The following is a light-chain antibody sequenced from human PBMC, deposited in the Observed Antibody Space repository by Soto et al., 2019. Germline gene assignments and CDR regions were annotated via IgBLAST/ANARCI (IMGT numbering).Light chain of an antibody. CDR3: LQHNSYPST. J-gene: IGKJ1*01. V-gene: IGKV1-17*01. CDR2: AAS. CDR1: QGISND. Sequence: DIQMTQSPSSLSLSVGDRVTITCRASQGISNDLGWYQQKPGKATKRLIYAASILQSGVPSRFSGSGSGTEFTLTVSSLQPEDFATEYCLQHNSYPSTFGRGTKVEIK.